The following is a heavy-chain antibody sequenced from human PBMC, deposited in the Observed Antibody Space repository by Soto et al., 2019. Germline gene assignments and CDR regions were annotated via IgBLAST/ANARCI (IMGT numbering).Heavy chain of an antibody. V-gene: IGHV4-61*08. CDR2: VHFSGGT. CDR1: GGSVSGGAYQ. J-gene: IGHJ6*02. D-gene: IGHD5-12*01. CDR3: ARDNMATFDYHYYGMDV. Sequence: QVQLQESGPGLARPSETLSLTCSVSGGSVSGGAYQWTWIRQPPGKGLEWIGYVHFSGGTNYNPSLESRVTISIDTSRDQFSLELTSLTAADTAVYFCARDNMATFDYHYYGMDVWGHGTTVTVSS.